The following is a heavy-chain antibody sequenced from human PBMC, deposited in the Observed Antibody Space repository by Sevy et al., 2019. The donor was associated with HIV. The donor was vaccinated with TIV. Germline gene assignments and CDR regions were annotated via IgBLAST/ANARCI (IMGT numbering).Heavy chain of an antibody. CDR2: ISYDGSDK. V-gene: IGHV3-30-3*01. D-gene: IGHD4-17*01. CDR3: ARPRANYVDHYFFYAMDV. CDR1: GFAFTNYYA. Sequence: GGSLRLSCAASGFAFTNYYAMHWVRQAPGKGLEWVSLISYDGSDKYYADSVKGRFTICRDNFKNTLYLQMNSLTTEDTAVYYCARPRANYVDHYFFYAMDVWGQGTTVTVSS. J-gene: IGHJ6*02.